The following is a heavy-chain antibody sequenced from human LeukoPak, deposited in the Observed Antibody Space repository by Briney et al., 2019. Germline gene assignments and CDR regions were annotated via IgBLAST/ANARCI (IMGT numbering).Heavy chain of an antibody. Sequence: PGGSLRLSCAASGFTFSSYTMNWVRQAPGKGLEWVSYITGGSDTIYYADSVKGRFTTSRDNAKNSLYLQMNSLRDEDTAVYYCASRIAVVGRGLDYWGQGTLVTVSS. D-gene: IGHD6-19*01. CDR2: ITGGSDTI. V-gene: IGHV3-48*02. J-gene: IGHJ4*02. CDR3: ASRIAVVGRGLDY. CDR1: GFTFSSYT.